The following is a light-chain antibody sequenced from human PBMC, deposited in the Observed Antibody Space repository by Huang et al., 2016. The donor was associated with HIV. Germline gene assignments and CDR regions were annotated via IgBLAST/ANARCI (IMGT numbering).Light chain of an antibody. J-gene: IGKJ2*01. Sequence: DIQMTQSPSSLSASVGDRVTISCRSSQSFSSSLNWYQQRPGKAPKLLIYAADSLQSGGPSRFSGSGSGTDFSLTINSLQPEDFATYYCQQSDSTPYTFGQGTKLEIK. CDR2: AAD. V-gene: IGKV1-39*01. CDR3: QQSDSTPYT. CDR1: QSFSSS.